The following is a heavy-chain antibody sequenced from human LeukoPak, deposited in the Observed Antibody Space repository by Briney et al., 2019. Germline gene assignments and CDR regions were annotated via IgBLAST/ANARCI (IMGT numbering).Heavy chain of an antibody. D-gene: IGHD3-10*01. CDR1: GFTFSSYA. CDR3: AKSAWGGSGSYYNRDYYFDY. Sequence: PGGSLRLSCAASGFTFSSYAMSWVRQAPGKGLEWVSAISGSGGSTYYADSVKGRFTISRDNSKNTLYLQMNSLRAEDTAVYYCAKSAWGGSGSYYNRDYYFDYWGQGTLVTVSS. CDR2: ISGSGGST. V-gene: IGHV3-23*01. J-gene: IGHJ4*02.